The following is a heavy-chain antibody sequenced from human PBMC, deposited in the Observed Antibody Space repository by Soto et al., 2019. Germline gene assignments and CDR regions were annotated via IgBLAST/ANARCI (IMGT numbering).Heavy chain of an antibody. Sequence: QVQLVQSGAEVKKRGASVKVSCKASGYTFTGYYMHCVRHAPGQGLEWMGWIKHNSGGTKYAQKFQGRVTMTRDTSISTAYIELSRLRSDETAVYYCARELWGLDYWGQGTLVTVSS. CDR3: ARELWGLDY. D-gene: IGHD7-27*01. CDR2: IKHNSGGT. CDR1: GYTFTGYY. V-gene: IGHV1-2*02. J-gene: IGHJ4*02.